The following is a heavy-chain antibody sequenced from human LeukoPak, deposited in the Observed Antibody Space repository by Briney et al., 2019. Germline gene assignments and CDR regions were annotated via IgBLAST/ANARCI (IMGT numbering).Heavy chain of an antibody. CDR3: ASLDYYDSSGYLYY. J-gene: IGHJ4*02. Sequence: SETLSLTCTVSGGSISSYYWSWIRQPPGKGLEWIGYIYYSGSTNYNPSLKSRVTISVDTSKNQFSLKLSSVTAADTAVYYCASLDYYDSSGYLYYWGQGTLVTVSS. V-gene: IGHV4-59*01. CDR1: GGSISSYY. CDR2: IYYSGST. D-gene: IGHD3-22*01.